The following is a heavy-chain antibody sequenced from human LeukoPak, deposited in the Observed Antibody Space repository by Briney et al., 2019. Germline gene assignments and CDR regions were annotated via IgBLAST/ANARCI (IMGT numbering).Heavy chain of an antibody. D-gene: IGHD2-21*02. CDR1: GGAISSGGYS. V-gene: IGHV4-30-2*01. J-gene: IGHJ3*02. CDR2: ICHSGST. CDR3: ARVNPPFAYCGGDCYSGVAFDI. Sequence: PSQTRSLTCAVSGGAISSGGYSWSWIRQPPGKGLEWIGYICHSGSTYYNPSLKSRVTISVDRSENQFSLKLSSVTAADTAVYYCARVNPPFAYCGGDCYSGVAFDIWGQGTMVTVSS.